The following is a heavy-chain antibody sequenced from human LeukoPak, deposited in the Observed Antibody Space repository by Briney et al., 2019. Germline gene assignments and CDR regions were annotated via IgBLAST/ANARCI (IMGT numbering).Heavy chain of an antibody. D-gene: IGHD3-10*01. CDR2: ISGSGGST. Sequence: GGSLRLSCAAPGFTFSSYAMSWVRQAPGKGLEWVSAISGSGGSTYYADSVKGRFTISRDNSKNTLYLQMNSLRAEDTAVYYCAKDHGWLPRLGNYWGQGTLVTVSS. CDR1: GFTFSSYA. V-gene: IGHV3-23*01. CDR3: AKDHGWLPRLGNY. J-gene: IGHJ4*02.